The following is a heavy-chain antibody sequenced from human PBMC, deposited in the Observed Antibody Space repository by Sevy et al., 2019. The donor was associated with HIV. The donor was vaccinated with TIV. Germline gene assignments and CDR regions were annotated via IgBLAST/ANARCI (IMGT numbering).Heavy chain of an antibody. CDR3: AEDLISVAGFYAFDM. V-gene: IGHV3-9*01. CDR1: GFNFNEYA. Sequence: GGSLRLSCAASGFNFNEYAMHWVRQAPGKGLEWVSGITWNSDSVVYADSVKGRFTISRDKAKNSLYLQMNSLRPEDTALYYCAEDLISVAGFYAFDMWGQGTMVTVSS. J-gene: IGHJ3*02. D-gene: IGHD6-19*01. CDR2: ITWNSDSV.